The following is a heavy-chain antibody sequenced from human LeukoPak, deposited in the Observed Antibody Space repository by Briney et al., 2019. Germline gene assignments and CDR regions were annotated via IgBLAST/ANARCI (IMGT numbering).Heavy chain of an antibody. CDR2: INPNSGGT. J-gene: IGHJ4*02. CDR3: ARVCSGGSCYYYFDY. Sequence: ASVKVSCKASGYAFTGYYMHWVRQAPGQGLEWMGWINPNSGGTNYAQRFQGRVTMTRDTSISTAYMELSRLRSDDTAVYYCARVCSGGSCYYYFDYWGQGTLVTVSS. V-gene: IGHV1-2*02. D-gene: IGHD2-15*01. CDR1: GYAFTGYY.